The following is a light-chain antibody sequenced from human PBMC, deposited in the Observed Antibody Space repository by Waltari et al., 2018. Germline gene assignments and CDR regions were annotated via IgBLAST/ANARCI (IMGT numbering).Light chain of an antibody. CDR2: DAS. Sequence: DIQMTQSPSTLSPSVGDTVPSTCRASQSISDYLAWYQQKPGKAPKLLIYDASTLKNGVPSRFSGSVSGTEFTLTISSLQPDDFATYYCQHYSGFSSRTFGQGTKVDIK. V-gene: IGKV1-5*01. CDR1: QSISDY. CDR3: QHYSGFSSRT. J-gene: IGKJ1*01.